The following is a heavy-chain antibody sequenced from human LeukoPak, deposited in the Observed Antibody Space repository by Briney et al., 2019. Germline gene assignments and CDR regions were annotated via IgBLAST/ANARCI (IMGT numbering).Heavy chain of an antibody. J-gene: IGHJ4*02. CDR2: ITNSGDTT. CDR3: AKDVYGDYGAFDY. CDR1: GFTFRSSA. D-gene: IGHD4-17*01. V-gene: IGHV3-23*01. Sequence: GGSLTLSCAASGFTFRSSAMSWVRQAPGKGLEWVSVITNSGDTTHYADSVRGRFTISRDNSKSTLYLQMNSLRAEDTAIYYCAKDVYGDYGAFDYWGQGTLVTVSS.